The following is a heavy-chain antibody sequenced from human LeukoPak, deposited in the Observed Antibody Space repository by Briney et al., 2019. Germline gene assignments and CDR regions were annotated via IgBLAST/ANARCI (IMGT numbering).Heavy chain of an antibody. CDR1: GYTFTSYD. CDR3: ARTYDILTGYHDY. V-gene: IGHV1-8*01. D-gene: IGHD3-9*01. Sequence: ASVKVSCKASGYTFTSYDINWVRQATGQGLEWMGWVNPNSGNTGYAQKFQGRVTMTRNTSISTAYMELSSLRSEDTAVHYCARTYDILTGYHDYWGQGTLVTVSS. CDR2: VNPNSGNT. J-gene: IGHJ4*02.